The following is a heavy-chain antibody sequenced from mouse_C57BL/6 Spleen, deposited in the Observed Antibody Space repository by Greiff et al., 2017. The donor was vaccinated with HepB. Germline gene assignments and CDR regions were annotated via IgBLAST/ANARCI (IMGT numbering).Heavy chain of an antibody. Sequence: VQLQQPGAELVRPGSSVKLSCKASGYTFTSYWMDWVKQRPGQGLEWIGNIYPSDSETHYNQKFKDKATLTVDKSSSTAYMQLSSLTSEDSAVYYWARDSNYWYVDVWGTGTTVTVSS. V-gene: IGHV1-61*01. CDR1: GYTFTSYW. CDR3: ARDSNYWYVDV. CDR2: IYPSDSET. J-gene: IGHJ1*03. D-gene: IGHD2-5*01.